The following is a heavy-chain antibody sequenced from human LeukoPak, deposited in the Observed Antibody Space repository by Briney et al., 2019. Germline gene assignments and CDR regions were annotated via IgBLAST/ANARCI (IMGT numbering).Heavy chain of an antibody. V-gene: IGHV1-2*02. CDR3: ARDYGFYSGLYFFDY. J-gene: IGHJ4*02. D-gene: IGHD1-26*01. CDR1: GYTFTGHY. Sequence: ASVKVSCKASGYTFTGHYIHWVRQAPGQGLEWMGWINPNSGGAKYAQKFQGRVTMTRDTSISTAYMELSKLRSDDTAVYSCARDYGFYSGLYFFDYWGQGTLVTVSS. CDR2: INPNSGGA.